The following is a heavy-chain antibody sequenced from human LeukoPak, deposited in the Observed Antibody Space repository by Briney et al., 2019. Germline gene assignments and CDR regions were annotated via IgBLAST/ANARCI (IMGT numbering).Heavy chain of an antibody. D-gene: IGHD3-16*01. CDR1: GFTFSDYY. J-gene: IGHJ4*02. Sequence: PGGSLRLSCAASGFTFSDYYMSWIRQAPGKGLEWVAVISYDGSNKYYADSVKGRFTISRDNSKNTLYLQMNSLRAEDTAVYYCASLARQYFDYWGQGTLVTVSS. CDR2: ISYDGSNK. CDR3: ASLARQYFDY. V-gene: IGHV3-30*03.